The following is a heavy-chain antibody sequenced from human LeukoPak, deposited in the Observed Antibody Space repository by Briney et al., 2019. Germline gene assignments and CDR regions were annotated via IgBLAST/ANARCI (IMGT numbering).Heavy chain of an antibody. CDR3: ARSSYTSSWYPDY. D-gene: IGHD6-13*01. CDR1: GFTFHTYT. V-gene: IGHV3-21*01. J-gene: IGHJ4*02. Sequence: GSLRLSRAASGFTFHTYTMNWVRQAPGKGLEGVSSISSSSSYIYYADSVKGRFTISRDNAKDSLYLQMNSLRAEDTAVYYCARSSYTSSWYPDYWGQGTLVTVSS. CDR2: ISSSSSYI.